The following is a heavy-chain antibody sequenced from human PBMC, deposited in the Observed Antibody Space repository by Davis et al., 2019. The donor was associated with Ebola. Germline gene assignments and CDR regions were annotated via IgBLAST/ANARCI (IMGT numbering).Heavy chain of an antibody. CDR1: GGSISSYY. D-gene: IGHD3-10*01. J-gene: IGHJ6*02. CDR3: ARDPDGSDYYGMNV. Sequence: PSETLSLTCTVPGGSISSYYWSWIRQPPGKGLEWIGYIYYSGSTNYNPSLKSRVTISVDTSKNQFSLKLSSVTAADTAVYYCARDPDGSDYYGMNVWGQGTTVTVSS. CDR2: IYYSGST. V-gene: IGHV4-59*01.